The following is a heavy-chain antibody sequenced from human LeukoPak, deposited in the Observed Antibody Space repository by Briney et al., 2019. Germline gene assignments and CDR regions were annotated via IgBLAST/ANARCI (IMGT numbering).Heavy chain of an antibody. D-gene: IGHD3-10*01. Sequence: GGSLRLSCAASGFTFDDYAMHWVRQAPGKGLEWVAFIRYDGSNKYYADSVKGRFTISRDNSKNTLYLQMNSLRAEDTAVYYCAKTVTGGSGSYTFDYWGQGTLVTVSS. J-gene: IGHJ4*02. CDR3: AKTVTGGSGSYTFDY. CDR2: IRYDGSNK. V-gene: IGHV3-30*02. CDR1: GFTFDDYA.